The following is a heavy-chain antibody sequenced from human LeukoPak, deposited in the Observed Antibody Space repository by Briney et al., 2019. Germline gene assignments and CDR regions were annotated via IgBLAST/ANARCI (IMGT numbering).Heavy chain of an antibody. CDR3: ASGYDQLWFGELSPPFDY. CDR1: GFTFSSYA. Sequence: GGSLRLSCAASGFTFSSYAMHWVRQAPGKGLEWVAVISYDGSNKYYADSVKGRFTISRDNSKNTLYLQMNSLRAEDTAVYYCASGYDQLWFGELSPPFDYWGQGTLVTVSS. D-gene: IGHD3-10*01. J-gene: IGHJ4*02. CDR2: ISYDGSNK. V-gene: IGHV3-30-3*01.